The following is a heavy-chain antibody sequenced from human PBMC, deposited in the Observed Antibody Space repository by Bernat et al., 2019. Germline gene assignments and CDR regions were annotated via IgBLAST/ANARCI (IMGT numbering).Heavy chain of an antibody. CDR2: ISYDGSNK. Sequence: QVQLVESGGGVVQPGRSLRLSCAASGFTFSSYGMHWVRQAPGKGLEWVAVISYDGSNKYYADSVKGRFTISRDNSKNTLYLQMNSLRAEDTAVYYCGKVAAEYGSGSYPFDYWGQGTLVTVSS. D-gene: IGHD3-10*01. CDR1: GFTFSSYG. CDR3: GKVAAEYGSGSYPFDY. J-gene: IGHJ4*02. V-gene: IGHV3-30*18.